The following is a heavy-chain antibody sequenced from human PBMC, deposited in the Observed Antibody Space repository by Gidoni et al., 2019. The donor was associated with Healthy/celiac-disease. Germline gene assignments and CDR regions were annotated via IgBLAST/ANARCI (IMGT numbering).Heavy chain of an antibody. D-gene: IGHD2-21*02. CDR2: ISSSSSYI. J-gene: IGHJ6*02. CDR3: ARDLSGSCGGDCYFGYYYYGMDV. CDR1: GFTFSSYS. Sequence: EVQLVEAGGGLVKPGGSLRLSCAASGFTFSSYSMNWVRQAPGKGLEWVSSISSSSSYIYYADSVKGRFTISRDNAKNSLYLQMNSLRAEDTAVYYCARDLSGSCGGDCYFGYYYYGMDVWGQGTTVTVSS. V-gene: IGHV3-21*01.